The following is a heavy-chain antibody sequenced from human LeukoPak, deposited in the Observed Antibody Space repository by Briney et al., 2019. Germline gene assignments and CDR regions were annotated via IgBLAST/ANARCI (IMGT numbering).Heavy chain of an antibody. D-gene: IGHD4-23*01. V-gene: IGHV4-59*01. J-gene: IGHJ4*02. CDR1: GGSISTSY. CDR3: ARRSISGNSWDYFDY. Sequence: PSETLSLTCTVSGGSISTSYWNWIRQPPGKGLEWIGNIYYSGSTNYNPSLKSRVTISVDTSKTQFSLKLSYVTAADTAVYYCARRSISGNSWDYFDYWGQGTLVTVSS. CDR2: IYYSGST.